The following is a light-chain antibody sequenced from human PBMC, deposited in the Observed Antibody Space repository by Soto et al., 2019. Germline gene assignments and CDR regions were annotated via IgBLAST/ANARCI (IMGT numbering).Light chain of an antibody. Sequence: QSALTQPASVSGSPGQSITISCTGTSSDVGGYNYVSWYQQHPGKAPKLMIYGVTNRPSGVSNRFSGSKSGNTASLTISGLQAEAEADYYCSSYTTIITLSVVFGGGTKVTVL. CDR3: SSYTTIITLSVV. CDR2: GVT. J-gene: IGLJ2*01. V-gene: IGLV2-14*01. CDR1: SSDVGGYNY.